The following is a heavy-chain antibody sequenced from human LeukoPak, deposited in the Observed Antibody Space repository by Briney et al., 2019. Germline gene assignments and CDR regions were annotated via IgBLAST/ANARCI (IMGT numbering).Heavy chain of an antibody. D-gene: IGHD4-23*01. Sequence: GASVKVSCKASGGTFSSYAISWVRQAPGQGLEWMGGIIPIFGTANYAQKFQGRVTITADESTSTAYMELSSLRSEDTAVYYCARGPYGGNLDAFDIWGQGTMVTVSS. CDR3: ARGPYGGNLDAFDI. V-gene: IGHV1-69*13. CDR2: IIPIFGTA. CDR1: GGTFSSYA. J-gene: IGHJ3*02.